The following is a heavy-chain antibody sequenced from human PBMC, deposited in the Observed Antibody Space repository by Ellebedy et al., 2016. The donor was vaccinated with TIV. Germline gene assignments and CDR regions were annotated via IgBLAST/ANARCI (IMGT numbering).Heavy chain of an antibody. CDR1: GFAFSTHV. CDR3: ARDRDSNWLFDY. Sequence: GGSLRLXXAASGFAFSTHVMNWVRQAPGKGLEWVSGISGSGGNTYYADSVKGRFTISRDNSMKTLYLQMNSLRDEDTAVYYCARDRDSNWLFDYWGQGTTVTVSS. D-gene: IGHD6-13*01. J-gene: IGHJ4*02. V-gene: IGHV3-23*01. CDR2: ISGSGGNT.